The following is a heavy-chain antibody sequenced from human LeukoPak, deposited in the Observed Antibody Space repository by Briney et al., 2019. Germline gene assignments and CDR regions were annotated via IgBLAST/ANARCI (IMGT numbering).Heavy chain of an antibody. V-gene: IGHV1-69*04. J-gene: IGHJ4*02. CDR1: GGTFISYA. D-gene: IGHD3-22*01. Sequence: SVKVSCKASGGTFISYAISWVRQAPGQGLEWMGRIIPILGIANYAQKFQGRVTITADKSTSTAYMELSSLRSEDTAVYYCARVPPYYYDSSGYYYEDYWGQGTLVTVSS. CDR2: IIPILGIA. CDR3: ARVPPYYYDSSGYYYEDY.